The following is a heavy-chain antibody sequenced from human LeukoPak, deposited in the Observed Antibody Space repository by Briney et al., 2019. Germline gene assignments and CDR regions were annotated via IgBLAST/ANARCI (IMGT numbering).Heavy chain of an antibody. Sequence: GGSLRLSCAASGFTFSNYWMHWVRQAPGKGLVWVSRINSDGSSTTYADSVKGRFTISRDNAKNTLYLQMNSLRADDTAVYFCTRDVRELLWFGEPNWYFDLWGRGTLVTVSS. V-gene: IGHV3-74*03. J-gene: IGHJ2*01. CDR3: TRDVRELLWFGEPNWYFDL. CDR2: INSDGSST. CDR1: GFTFSNYW. D-gene: IGHD3-10*01.